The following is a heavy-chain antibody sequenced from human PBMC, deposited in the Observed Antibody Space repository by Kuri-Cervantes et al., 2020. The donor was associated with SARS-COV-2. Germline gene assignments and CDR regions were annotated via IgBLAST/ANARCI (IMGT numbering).Heavy chain of an antibody. CDR3: TRMSSGGSPDY. D-gene: IGHD2-15*01. Sequence: GGSLRLSCAASGFTVSSNYMSWVRQAPGKGLEWVSVIYSGGSTYYADSVKGRFTISRDNSKNTLYLQMNSLRAEDTAVYYCTRMSSGGSPDYWGQGTLVTVSS. CDR1: GFTVSSNY. CDR2: IYSGGST. J-gene: IGHJ4*02. V-gene: IGHV3-66*02.